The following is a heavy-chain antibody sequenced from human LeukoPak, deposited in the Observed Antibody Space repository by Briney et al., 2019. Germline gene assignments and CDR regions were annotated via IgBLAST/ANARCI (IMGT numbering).Heavy chain of an antibody. CDR2: INHSGST. J-gene: IGHJ6*02. CDR3: AKGYSSSWYSRVLSTEYGMDV. D-gene: IGHD6-13*01. Sequence: PSETLSLTCAVYGGSFNNYYWSWIRQPPGKGLEWIGEINHSGSTYYNPSLKSRVTISVDTSKNQFSLKLSSVTAADTAVYYCAKGYSSSWYSRVLSTEYGMDVWGQGTTVTVSS. V-gene: IGHV4-34*01. CDR1: GGSFNNYY.